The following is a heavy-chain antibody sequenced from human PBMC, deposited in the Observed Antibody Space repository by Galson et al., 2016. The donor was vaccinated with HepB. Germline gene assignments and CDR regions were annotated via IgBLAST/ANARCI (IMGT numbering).Heavy chain of an antibody. CDR3: ARMSPRVVGSTRVRGGVQYFDY. J-gene: IGHJ4*02. CDR2: IGSSGRPI. Sequence: SLRLSCAASGFAFSDYYMSWIRQAPGKGLEWLSYIGSSGRPIQYADSVKGRFTISRDSAKNSLYLQMNSLRAEDSGLYYCARMSPRVVGSTRVRGGVQYFDYWGQGILVTVSS. V-gene: IGHV3-11*04. CDR1: GFAFSDYY. D-gene: IGHD2-15*01.